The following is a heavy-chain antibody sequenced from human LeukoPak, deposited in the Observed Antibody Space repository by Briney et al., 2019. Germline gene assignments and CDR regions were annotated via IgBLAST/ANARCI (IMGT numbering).Heavy chain of an antibody. CDR2: ISAYSGNT. D-gene: IGHD3-22*01. CDR1: GYTFTSYG. V-gene: IGHV1-18*01. Sequence: ASVKVSCKASGYTFTSYGISWVRQAPGQGLEWMGWISAYSGNTNYAQKLQGRVTMTTDTSTSTAYMELRSLRSDDTAVYYCARDSADSSGSSFDYWGQGTLVTVSS. CDR3: ARDSADSSGSSFDY. J-gene: IGHJ4*02.